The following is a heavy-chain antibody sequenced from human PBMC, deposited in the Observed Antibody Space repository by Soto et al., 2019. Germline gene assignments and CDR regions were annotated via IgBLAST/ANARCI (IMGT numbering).Heavy chain of an antibody. CDR3: AKALGSSFLYNAEYFHY. J-gene: IGHJ1*01. D-gene: IGHD2-2*01. V-gene: IGHV3-9*01. CDR2: LSWNSGNI. CDR1: GFAFDQYA. Sequence: GGSLRLSCAASGFAFDQYAMHWVRQAPGKGLEWVSVLSWNSGNIGYADSVNGRFTISRDNAKNSLYLQMNSLRAEDTALYYCAKALGSSFLYNAEYFHYWGQGTLVTVSS.